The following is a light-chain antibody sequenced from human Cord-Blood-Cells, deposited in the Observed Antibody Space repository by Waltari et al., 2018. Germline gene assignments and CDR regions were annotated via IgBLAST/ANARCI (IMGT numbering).Light chain of an antibody. Sequence: DIQMTQSPSSLSASVGDRVTITCRASQSISSYLNWYQQKPGKAPKLLSYAASSLQSGVPSRFSCSGSATDFTLSISSLQPEDFATYYCQQSYSTLPYTFGQGTKLEIK. CDR2: AAS. J-gene: IGKJ2*01. CDR3: QQSYSTLPYT. CDR1: QSISSY. V-gene: IGKV1-39*01.